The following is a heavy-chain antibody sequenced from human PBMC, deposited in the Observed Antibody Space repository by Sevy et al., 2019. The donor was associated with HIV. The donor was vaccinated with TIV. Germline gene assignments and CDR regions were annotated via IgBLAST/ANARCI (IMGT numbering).Heavy chain of an antibody. CDR2: SDFSGNNI. CDR1: GFKFSDYY. V-gene: IGHV3-11*01. J-gene: IGHJ6*01. CDR3: ARFYDVWSGCPSPHYDYAVDA. D-gene: IGHD3-3*01. Sequence: GGSLRLSCLASGFKFSDYYMAWIRQVPGKGLEWVSYSDFSGNNIYNVDSVEGRFTLSRDNSGNSLYLQMNSLTAEDTAAYYCARFYDVWSGCPSPHYDYAVDAWGQGTTVTVSS.